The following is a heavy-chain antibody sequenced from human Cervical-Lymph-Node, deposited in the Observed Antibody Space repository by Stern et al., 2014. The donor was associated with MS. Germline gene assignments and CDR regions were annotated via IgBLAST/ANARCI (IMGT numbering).Heavy chain of an antibody. D-gene: IGHD1-7*01. Sequence: QVQLVESGGGVVQPGRSLRLSCAASGFTFSNYGMHWVRQAPGKGLEWLAVIWYDGNKKYYAASVKGRFPISRDNSKNTLFLQMSSLTAEDTALYYCARGNWNYEGMGYWGQGTLVTVSS. V-gene: IGHV3-33*01. CDR3: ARGNWNYEGMGY. CDR1: GFTFSNYG. CDR2: IWYDGNKK. J-gene: IGHJ4*02.